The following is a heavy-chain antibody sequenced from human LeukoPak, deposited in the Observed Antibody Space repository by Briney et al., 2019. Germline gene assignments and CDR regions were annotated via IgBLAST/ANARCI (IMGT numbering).Heavy chain of an antibody. CDR1: GGSISSSNW. Sequence: SETLSLTCAVSGGSISSSNWWSWVRQPPGKGLEWIGEIYHSGSTNYNPSLKSRVTISVDKSKNQFSLKLSSVTAADTAVYYCARGNDILTGYYRGGAFDIWGQGTMVTVSS. J-gene: IGHJ3*02. CDR3: ARGNDILTGYYRGGAFDI. V-gene: IGHV4-4*02. D-gene: IGHD3-9*01. CDR2: IYHSGST.